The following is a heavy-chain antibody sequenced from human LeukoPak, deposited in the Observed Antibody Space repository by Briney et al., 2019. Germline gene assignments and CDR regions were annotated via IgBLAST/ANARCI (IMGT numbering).Heavy chain of an antibody. CDR3: ARGQNYYGSGSQTFDI. Sequence: GGSLRLSCAASGFTFDDYGMSWVRQAPGKGLEWVSGINWNGGSAGYADSVKGRFTISRDNAKNSLYLQVSSLRAEDTAWYYCARGQNYYGSGSQTFDIWGQGTMVTVSS. CDR1: GFTFDDYG. D-gene: IGHD3-10*01. V-gene: IGHV3-20*04. CDR2: INWNGGSA. J-gene: IGHJ3*02.